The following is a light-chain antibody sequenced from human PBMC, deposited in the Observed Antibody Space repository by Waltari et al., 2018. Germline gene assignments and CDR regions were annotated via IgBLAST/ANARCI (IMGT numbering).Light chain of an antibody. J-gene: IGLJ2*01. CDR1: RSDVKNYNF. Sequence: QSALTQPASVSGSPGQSIPISCTGIRSDVKNYNFVSWYQQHPGKAPKLMIYEGTKRPSGVSNRFSGSKSGNTASLTISGLQAEDEADYYCCSYAGSVVFGGGTKLTVL. CDR3: CSYAGSVV. CDR2: EGT. V-gene: IGLV2-23*01.